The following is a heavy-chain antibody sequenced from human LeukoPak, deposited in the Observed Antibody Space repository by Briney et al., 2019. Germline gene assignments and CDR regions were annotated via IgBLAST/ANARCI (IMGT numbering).Heavy chain of an antibody. Sequence: PSETLSLTCTVSGGSISSYYWSWIRQPPGKGLEWIGYIYYSGSTNYNPSLKSRVTISVDTSKNQFSLKLGSVTAADTAVYYCASQRYGDSYWGQGTLVTVSS. D-gene: IGHD4-17*01. V-gene: IGHV4-59*08. CDR2: IYYSGST. CDR3: ASQRYGDSY. J-gene: IGHJ4*02. CDR1: GGSISSYY.